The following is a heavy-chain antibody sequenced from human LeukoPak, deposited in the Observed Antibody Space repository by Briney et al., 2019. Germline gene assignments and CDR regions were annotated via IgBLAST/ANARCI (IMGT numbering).Heavy chain of an antibody. CDR2: ISGGGGST. J-gene: IGHJ4*02. V-gene: IGHV3-23*01. D-gene: IGHD1-26*01. Sequence: AISGGGGSTHYADSVKGRFTISRDNSKNTLYLQVNSLRAEDTAVYYCAKGGKWDVTPFDYWGQGTLVTVSS. CDR3: AKGGKWDVTPFDY.